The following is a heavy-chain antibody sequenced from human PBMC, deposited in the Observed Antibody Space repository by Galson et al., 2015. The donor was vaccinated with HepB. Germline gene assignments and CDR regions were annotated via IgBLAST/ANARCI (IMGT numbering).Heavy chain of an antibody. V-gene: IGHV3-33*01. CDR2: IWYDGSNE. CDR3: ARDRIDIVVVVAATQSGSYGMDV. CDR1: GFTFSSYG. Sequence: SLRLSCAASGFTFSSYGMHWVRQAPGKGLEWVAVIWYDGSNEYYADSVKGRFTISRDNSKNTLYLQMNSLRAEDTAVYYCARDRIDIVVVVAATQSGSYGMDVWGQGTTVTVSS. J-gene: IGHJ6*02. D-gene: IGHD2-15*01.